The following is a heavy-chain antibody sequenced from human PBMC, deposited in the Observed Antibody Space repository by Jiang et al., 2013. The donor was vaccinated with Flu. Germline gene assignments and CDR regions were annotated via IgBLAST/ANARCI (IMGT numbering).Heavy chain of an antibody. J-gene: IGHJ4*02. Sequence: QSGSELKNPGASVRVSCKASGYKFNDYAINWVRQAPGQGLEWMGWVNTKNGNPTHAQDFTGRFVFSLDKSASTAYLEVSSLKPEDSAVYFCARGGGETVPGLDLWGQGTLVTVSS. CDR3: ARGGGETVPGLDL. V-gene: IGHV7-4-1*02. D-gene: IGHD2-15*01. CDR1: GYKFNDYA. CDR2: VNTKNGNP.